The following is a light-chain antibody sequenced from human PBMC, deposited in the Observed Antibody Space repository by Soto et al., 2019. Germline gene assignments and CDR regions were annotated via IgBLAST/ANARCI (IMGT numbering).Light chain of an antibody. Sequence: IKLTQSPSSLSASVGDRVTITCRASRGISSYLAWYQQKPGKAPKLLIYAASTLQSGVPSRFSGSGSGTDFTLTISSLQPDDFATYYCQQFNTYSRTFGQGTKVDIK. CDR1: RGISSY. CDR3: QQFNTYSRT. J-gene: IGKJ1*01. V-gene: IGKV1-9*01. CDR2: AAS.